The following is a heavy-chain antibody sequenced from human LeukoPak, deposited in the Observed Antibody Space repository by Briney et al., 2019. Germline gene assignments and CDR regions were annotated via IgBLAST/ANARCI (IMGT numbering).Heavy chain of an antibody. D-gene: IGHD3-22*01. CDR1: GFTFSSYA. J-gene: IGHJ4*02. Sequence: GGSLRLSCAASGFTFSSYAMSWARQAPGKGLELVSAISGSGGSTYYADSVKGRFTISRDNSKNTLYLQMNSLRAEDTAVYYCAKGEPYYDSSTYFDYWGQGTLVTVSS. CDR2: ISGSGGST. CDR3: AKGEPYYDSSTYFDY. V-gene: IGHV3-23*01.